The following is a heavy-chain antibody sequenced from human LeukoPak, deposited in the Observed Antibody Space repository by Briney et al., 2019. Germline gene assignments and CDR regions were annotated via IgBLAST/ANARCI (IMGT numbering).Heavy chain of an antibody. D-gene: IGHD2-15*01. J-gene: IGHJ6*03. V-gene: IGHV3-30*02. CDR3: AKGFYYCSDGCPQYYYYMDV. Sequence: GGSLRLSCAASGFTFSSYAMSWVRQAPGKGLEWVAFIRYDGSDKYYAASVKGRFTISRDNSENTLYLQMNSLRPEDTAVYYCAKGFYYCSDGCPQYYYYMDVWGKGPPSSSP. CDR2: IRYDGSDK. CDR1: GFTFSSYA.